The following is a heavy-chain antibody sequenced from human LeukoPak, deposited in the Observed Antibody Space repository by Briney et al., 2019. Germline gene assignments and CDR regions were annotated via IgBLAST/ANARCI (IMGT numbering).Heavy chain of an antibody. V-gene: IGHV4-39*01. J-gene: IGHJ4*02. CDR1: GGSISSYY. D-gene: IGHD3-10*01. Sequence: PSETLSLTCTVSGGSISSYYWSWIRQPPGKGLEWIGSIYSSGSTYYNPSLKSRVTISVDTSKNQFSLNLSSVPASDTAVYYCARRGGSGRSFDYWGQGILVTVSS. CDR2: IYSSGST. CDR3: ARRGGSGRSFDY.